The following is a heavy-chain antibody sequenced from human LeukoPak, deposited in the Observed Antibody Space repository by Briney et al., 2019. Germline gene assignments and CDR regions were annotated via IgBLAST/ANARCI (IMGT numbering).Heavy chain of an antibody. J-gene: IGHJ4*02. CDR2: INQDESAK. D-gene: IGHD6-19*01. Sequence: KAGGSLRLSCAASGFTFGSDWMSWVRQAPGKGLEWVALINQDESAKMYVDSVKGRFTVSRDNTKNSLYLQMNSLRAEDTAVYYCARDPGWGAIDYWGQGTLVTVSS. CDR1: GFTFGSDW. CDR3: ARDPGWGAIDY. V-gene: IGHV3-7*01.